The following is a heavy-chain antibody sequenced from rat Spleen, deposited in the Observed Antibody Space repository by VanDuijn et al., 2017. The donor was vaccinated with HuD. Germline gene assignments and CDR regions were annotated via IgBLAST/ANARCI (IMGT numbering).Heavy chain of an antibody. Sequence: EVRLVESDGGLVQPGRSLKLSCAAPGFTFSRSAMAWVRQAPTKGLEWVATIIYDGTRTPYGDSVKGRFTISRDNVKSTLYLQMDSLRSEDTATYYCATHGTMAARSGYYFDYWGQGVMVTVSS. J-gene: IGHJ2*01. CDR3: ATHGTMAARSGYYFDY. CDR1: GFTFSRSA. V-gene: IGHV5-29*01. CDR2: IIYDGTRT. D-gene: IGHD1-2*01.